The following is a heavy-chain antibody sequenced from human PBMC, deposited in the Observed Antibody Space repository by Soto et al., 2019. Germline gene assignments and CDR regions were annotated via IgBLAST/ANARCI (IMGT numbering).Heavy chain of an antibody. Sequence: GGSLRLSCAASGFTFSSYGMHWVRQAPGKGLEWVAVISYDGSNKYYADSVKGRFTISRDNSKNTLYLQMNSLRAEDTAVYYCSGVPDVDTAMDFFDYWGQGTLVTVSS. D-gene: IGHD5-18*01. CDR3: SGVPDVDTAMDFFDY. V-gene: IGHV3-30*03. CDR1: GFTFSSYG. CDR2: ISYDGSNK. J-gene: IGHJ4*02.